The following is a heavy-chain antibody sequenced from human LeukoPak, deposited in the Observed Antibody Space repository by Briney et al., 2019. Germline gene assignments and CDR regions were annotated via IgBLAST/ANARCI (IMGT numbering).Heavy chain of an antibody. CDR1: GGSITNTNYY. D-gene: IGHD2-2*02. J-gene: IGHJ5*02. V-gene: IGHV4-39*07. Sequence: SETLSLTCTVSGGSITNTNYYWSWIRQPPGKGLEWIGEINHSGSTNYNPSLKSRVTISVDTSKNQFSLKLSSVTAADTAVYYCARFDVYCSSTSCYSWFDPWGQGTLVTVSS. CDR3: ARFDVYCSSTSCYSWFDP. CDR2: INHSGST.